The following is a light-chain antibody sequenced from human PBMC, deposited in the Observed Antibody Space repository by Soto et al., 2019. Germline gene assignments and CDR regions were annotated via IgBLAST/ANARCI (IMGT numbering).Light chain of an antibody. J-gene: IGLJ2*01. V-gene: IGLV1-47*02. CDR1: TSNIGTNY. Sequence: QSVLTQPPSASGTPGQRVTISCSGSTSNIGTNYVYWYQQLPGTAPRLLMYSTNKRPSGVPDRFSGSKSGTSAFLAITGLRSEDEANYYCAAWDDSLSGPVFGGGTRSPS. CDR2: STN. CDR3: AAWDDSLSGPV.